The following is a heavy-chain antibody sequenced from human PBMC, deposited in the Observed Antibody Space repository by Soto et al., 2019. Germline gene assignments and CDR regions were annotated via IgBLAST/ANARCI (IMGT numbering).Heavy chain of an antibody. CDR2: ISYSGST. J-gene: IGHJ5*02. Sequence: LSLTCTVSGGSISSGDFYWSWIRQPSGRGLEWIGYISYSGSTYYNTSLKSRVTISVDTSKNQFSLKLNSVTAADTAVYYCARGGPTGGSYKYNWFDPWGQGTLVTVS. V-gene: IGHV4-30-4*01. CDR3: ARGGPTGGSYKYNWFDP. D-gene: IGHD2-15*01. CDR1: GGSISSGDFY.